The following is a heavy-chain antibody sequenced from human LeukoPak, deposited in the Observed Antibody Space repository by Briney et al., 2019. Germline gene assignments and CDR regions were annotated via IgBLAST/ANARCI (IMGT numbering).Heavy chain of an antibody. J-gene: IGHJ2*01. CDR2: IYYTRST. CDR3: ARGVTMIVVVIHDWYFDL. V-gene: IGHV4-39*01. D-gene: IGHD3-22*01. CDR1: GGSISSSSYY. Sequence: TSETLSLTCTVSGGSISSSSYYWGWIRQPPGKGLEWIGSIYYTRSTYYNPSLKSRVTISVDTSKNQFSLKLTSVTAADTAVYYCARGVTMIVVVIHDWYFDLWGRGTLVTVSS.